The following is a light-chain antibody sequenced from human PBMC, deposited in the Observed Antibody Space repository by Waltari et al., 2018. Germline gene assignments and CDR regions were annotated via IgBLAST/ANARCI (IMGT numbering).Light chain of an antibody. Sequence: SYELTQPPSVSVSPGQTASITCFGDKLGEKFISWYQQKPGPAPINVIFQDQRRPAGISERFSGSTSGNTATLTISETQPIDEADYDCQAWDRGTVIFGGGTKLAVL. CDR3: QAWDRGTVI. V-gene: IGLV3-1*01. J-gene: IGLJ2*01. CDR2: QDQ. CDR1: KLGEKF.